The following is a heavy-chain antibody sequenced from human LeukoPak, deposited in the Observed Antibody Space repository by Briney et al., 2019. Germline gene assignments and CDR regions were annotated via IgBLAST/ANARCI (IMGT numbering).Heavy chain of an antibody. Sequence: SETLSLTCAVYGGSFSGYYWSWIRQPPGKGLERIGEINHSGSTNYNPSLKSRVTISVDTSKNQFSLKLSSVTAADTAVYYCARVGNPLPVLLWFGELSSSDPQNWFDPWGQGTLVTVSS. CDR3: ARVGNPLPVLLWFGELSSSDPQNWFDP. V-gene: IGHV4-34*01. CDR1: GGSFSGYY. D-gene: IGHD3-10*01. CDR2: INHSGST. J-gene: IGHJ5*02.